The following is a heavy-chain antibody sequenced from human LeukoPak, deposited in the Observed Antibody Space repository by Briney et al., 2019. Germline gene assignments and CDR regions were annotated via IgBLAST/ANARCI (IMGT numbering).Heavy chain of an antibody. J-gene: IGHJ4*02. D-gene: IGHD2-15*01. CDR2: INRNTGGT. CDR1: GYTFIAYY. Sequence: ASVKVSCKASGYTFIAYYIHWVRQAPGQGLEWMGCINRNTGGTNYAQKFQGRVTMTRDTSISTAYMELSRLTSDDTAMYYCAKNEGYCSGGGCYRFDYWGQGTLVSVSS. V-gene: IGHV1-2*02. CDR3: AKNEGYCSGGGCYRFDY.